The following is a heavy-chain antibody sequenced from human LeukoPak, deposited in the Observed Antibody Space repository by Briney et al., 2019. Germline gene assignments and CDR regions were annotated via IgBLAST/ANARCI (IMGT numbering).Heavy chain of an antibody. CDR3: AKGSSSGWSGDYFDY. CDR2: IDSSGNSI. J-gene: IGHJ4*02. D-gene: IGHD6-19*01. Sequence: GGSLRLSCVASGFSFSTYSMDWVRQAPGKGLEWVSAIDSSGNSIYYADSVKGRFTISRDNAKNTLYLQMNSLRAEDTAVYYCAKGSSSGWSGDYFDYWGQGTLVTVSS. V-gene: IGHV3-21*04. CDR1: GFSFSTYS.